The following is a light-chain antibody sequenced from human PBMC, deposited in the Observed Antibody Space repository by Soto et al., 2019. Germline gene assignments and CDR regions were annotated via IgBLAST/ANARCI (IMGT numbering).Light chain of an antibody. J-gene: IGKJ4*01. CDR1: QSISTY. Sequence: EIVLTQSPATLSLSPGERATLSCRASQSISTYLAWYQQKPGQPPRLLIYDASHRATGIPARFGGSGSGTDFTLTISNLEPEDFAVYYCHQRSRWPLTFGGGTKVEIX. CDR2: DAS. CDR3: HQRSRWPLT. V-gene: IGKV3-11*01.